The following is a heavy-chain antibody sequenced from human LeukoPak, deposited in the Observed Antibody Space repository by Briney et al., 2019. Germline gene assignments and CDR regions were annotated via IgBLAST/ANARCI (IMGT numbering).Heavy chain of an antibody. CDR1: GGSFSGYY. V-gene: IGHV4-34*01. CDR3: ARGRTWWKHDAFDI. D-gene: IGHD2-8*02. Sequence: PSETLSLTCAVYGGSFSGYYWSWIRRPPGKGLEWIGEINHSGSTNYNPSLKSRVTISVDTSKNQFSLKLSSVTAADTAVYYCARGRTWWKHDAFDIWGQGTMVTVSS. J-gene: IGHJ3*02. CDR2: INHSGST.